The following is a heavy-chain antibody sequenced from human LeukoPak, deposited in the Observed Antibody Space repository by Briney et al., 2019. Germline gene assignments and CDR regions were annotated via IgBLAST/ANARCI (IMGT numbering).Heavy chain of an antibody. CDR1: AYDFTGYH. CDR2: LNPNTGHA. D-gene: IGHD2-2*01. V-gene: IGHV1-2*06. Sequence: GASVKVSCKVVAYDFTGYHIHWVRLAPGQGPEWMGRLNPNTGHAVYAFKFQGRVTMTRDTSISTAYMELSRLRSDDTAVYYCARISRHCGSTSCSRFDYWGQGTLVTVSS. J-gene: IGHJ4*02. CDR3: ARISRHCGSTSCSRFDY.